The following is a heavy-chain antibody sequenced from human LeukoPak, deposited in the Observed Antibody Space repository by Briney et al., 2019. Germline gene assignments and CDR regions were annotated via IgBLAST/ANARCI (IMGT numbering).Heavy chain of an antibody. V-gene: IGHV4-59*12. CDR1: GGSISTYY. Sequence: KPSETLSLTCTVSGGSISTYYWSWIRQPPGKGLDWIGSFYYTGSTNYNPSLRSRVTMSVDTSKNQFSLKLSSVTAADTAVYYCARSENGGETPIDYWGQGTLVTVSS. CDR3: ARSENGGETPIDY. CDR2: FYYTGST. D-gene: IGHD3-16*01. J-gene: IGHJ4*02.